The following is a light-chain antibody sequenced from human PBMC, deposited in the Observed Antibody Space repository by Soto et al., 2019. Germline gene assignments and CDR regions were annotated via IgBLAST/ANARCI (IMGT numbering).Light chain of an antibody. CDR3: QQYNNWPRT. CDR1: QSVNYN. Sequence: EIVMTQSPATLSVSPGEGATLSCRATQSVNYNLAWYQQKPGQAPSLLIYGASARATGIPARFSGSGSGTEFTLSISSLQSEDFAIYYCQQYNNWPRTFGQGTKVDIK. CDR2: GAS. V-gene: IGKV3-15*01. J-gene: IGKJ1*01.